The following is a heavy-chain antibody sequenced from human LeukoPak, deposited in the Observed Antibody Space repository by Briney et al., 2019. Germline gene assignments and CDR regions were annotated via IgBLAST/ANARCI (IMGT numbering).Heavy chain of an antibody. CDR2: TRNKPNGYTT. V-gene: IGHV3-72*01. D-gene: IGHD4-17*01. CDR3: TRVRHGDYFDY. Sequence: GGSLRLSCAASGFSITDHYMDWVRQAPGKGLEWVGRTRNKPNGYTTDYGTSVKGRFTVSRDDSENSLYLQMNSLKTEHTAVYYCTRVRHGDYFDYWGQGTLVTVSS. CDR1: GFSITDHY. J-gene: IGHJ4*02.